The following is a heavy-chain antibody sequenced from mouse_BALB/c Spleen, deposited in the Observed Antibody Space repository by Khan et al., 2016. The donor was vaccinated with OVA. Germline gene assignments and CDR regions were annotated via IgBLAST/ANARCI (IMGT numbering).Heavy chain of an antibody. CDR3: ARAYYGNYREAMDY. CDR2: MWGGGST. Sequence: QVQLKESGPGLAAPSQSLSIICTISGFSLTGYGVNWVRQPPGKGLEWLGMMWGGGSTDYNSALKSRLNLSKDNSKSQVFLKMNSLQTDDTARYYCARAYYGNYREAMDYWGHGTSVTVSS. J-gene: IGHJ4*01. D-gene: IGHD2-10*01. V-gene: IGHV2-6-7*01. CDR1: GFSLTGYG.